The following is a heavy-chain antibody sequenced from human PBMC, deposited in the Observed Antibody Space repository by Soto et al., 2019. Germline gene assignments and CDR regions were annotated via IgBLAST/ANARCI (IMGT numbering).Heavy chain of an antibody. CDR3: ARGGYGDYVRWFDP. J-gene: IGHJ5*02. CDR1: GGSISSGGYY. V-gene: IGHV4-31*03. Sequence: SETLSLTCTVSGGSISSGGYYWSWIRQHPGKGLEWIGYIYYSGSTYYNPSLKSRVTISVDTSKNQFSLKLSSVTAADTAVYYCARGGYGDYVRWFDPWGQGTLVTVSS. CDR2: IYYSGST. D-gene: IGHD4-17*01.